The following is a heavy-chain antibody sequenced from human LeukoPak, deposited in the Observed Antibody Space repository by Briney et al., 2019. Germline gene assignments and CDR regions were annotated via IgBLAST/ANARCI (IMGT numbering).Heavy chain of an antibody. D-gene: IGHD2-15*01. CDR3: AREGYCSGGSCPGVRAFDI. CDR2: IYYSGST. V-gene: IGHV4-31*03. Sequence: PSQTLSLTCTVSGGSISSGGYYWSWIRQHPGKGLEWIGYIYYSGSTYYNPSLKSRVTISVDTSKNQFSLKLSSVTAADTAVYYCAREGYCSGGSCPGVRAFDIWGQGTMVTVSS. J-gene: IGHJ3*02. CDR1: GGSISSGGYY.